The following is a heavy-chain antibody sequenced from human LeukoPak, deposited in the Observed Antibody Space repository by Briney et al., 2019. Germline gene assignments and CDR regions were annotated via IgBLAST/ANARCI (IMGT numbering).Heavy chain of an antibody. CDR1: GGSISSSYYY. CDR3: ARHFNNYGDFQDY. D-gene: IGHD4-17*01. V-gene: IGHV4-39*01. Sequence: SETLSLTCTVSGGSISSSYYYWGWIRQPPGKGLEWIGSIYYSGSTYYNPSLKSRVTISVDTSKNQFSLKLRSVTAADTAVYYCARHFNNYGDFQDYWGQGTLVTVSS. J-gene: IGHJ4*02. CDR2: IYYSGST.